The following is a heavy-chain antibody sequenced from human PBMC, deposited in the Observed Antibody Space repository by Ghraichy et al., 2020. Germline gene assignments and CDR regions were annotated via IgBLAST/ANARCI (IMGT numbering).Heavy chain of an antibody. CDR3: ARGHNWFDP. J-gene: IGHJ5*02. CDR1: GGSISSYY. V-gene: IGHV4-59*01. Sequence: GSLSLTCTVSGGSISSYYWSWIRQPPGKGLEWIGYIYYSGSTNYNPSLKSRVTISVDTSKNQFSLKLSSVTAADTAVYYCARGHNWFDPWGQGTLVTVSS. CDR2: IYYSGST.